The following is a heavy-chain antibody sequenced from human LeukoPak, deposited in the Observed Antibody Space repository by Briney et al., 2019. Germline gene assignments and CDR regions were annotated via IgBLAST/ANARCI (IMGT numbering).Heavy chain of an antibody. J-gene: IGHJ4*02. CDR1: GGSIGSDY. CDR3: AKYGNSGWVIDN. D-gene: IGHD6-19*01. CDR2: IYYTGGT. Sequence: SEALSLTCTVSGGSIGSDYWTWIRQPPGKGLEYIGYIYYTGGTNYNPSLKSRVTISVDTSKNQFSLKLSSVAAADTAVYFCAKYGNSGWVIDNWGQGTLVTVSS. V-gene: IGHV4-59*08.